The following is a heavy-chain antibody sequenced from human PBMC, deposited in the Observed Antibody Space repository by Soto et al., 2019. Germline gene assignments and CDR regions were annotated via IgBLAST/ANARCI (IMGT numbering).Heavy chain of an antibody. CDR1: GGSFSGYY. CDR2: IYYSGST. CDR3: ARSPYCSTTSCYIRGFDY. J-gene: IGHJ4*02. Sequence: PSETLSLTCAVYGGSFSGYYWSWIRQPPGKGLEWIGSIYYSGSTSYNPSLKIRVTISVDTSKNHSSLKLGSVTAADTAVYYCARSPYCSTTSCYIRGFDYWGQGTLVTVSS. D-gene: IGHD2-2*02. V-gene: IGHV4-59*01.